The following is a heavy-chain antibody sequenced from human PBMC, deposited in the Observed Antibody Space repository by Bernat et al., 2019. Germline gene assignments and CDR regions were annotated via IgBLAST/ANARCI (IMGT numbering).Heavy chain of an antibody. J-gene: IGHJ4*02. CDR2: IFSGGST. V-gene: IGHV3-66*01. D-gene: IGHD5-12*01. CDR3: ARGSSGYAGNRDY. CDR1: GFTVSNNY. Sequence: EVQLVESGGGLVQPGGSLRLSCAASGFTVSNNYMSWVRQAPGMGLEWVSVIFSGGSTYYADSVKGRFTISRDNSKNTLYLQMNSLRAEDTAVYYCARGSSGYAGNRDYWGQGTLVTVSS.